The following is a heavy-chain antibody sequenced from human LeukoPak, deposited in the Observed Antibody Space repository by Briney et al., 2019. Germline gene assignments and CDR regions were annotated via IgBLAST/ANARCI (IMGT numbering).Heavy chain of an antibody. CDR3: ARRRVTVVRGVDITSYYFDY. Sequence: GGSLRLSCAASGFTFNRYCMSWVRQAPGKGLEWVSGINWNGGSTGYADSVKGRFTISRDNAKNSLYVQMNSLRAEDTALYYCARRRVTVVRGVDITSYYFDYWGQGTLVTVSS. J-gene: IGHJ4*02. V-gene: IGHV3-20*04. D-gene: IGHD3-10*01. CDR2: INWNGGST. CDR1: GFTFNRYC.